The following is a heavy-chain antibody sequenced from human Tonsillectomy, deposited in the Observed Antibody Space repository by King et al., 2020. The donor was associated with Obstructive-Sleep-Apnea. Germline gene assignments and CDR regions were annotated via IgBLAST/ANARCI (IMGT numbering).Heavy chain of an antibody. D-gene: IGHD4-23*01. J-gene: IGHJ1*01. CDR1: GFTFSSYA. CDR2: FSDGGGST. CDR3: AKGTTVIRDLPFQH. V-gene: IGHV3-23*04. Sequence: VQLVESGGGLVQPGGSLRLSCAASGFTFSSYAMSCVRQAPGKWLEWVSVFSDGGGSTLYGDSVKGRFTSSRDKSKNTMYLQMNSLRAEDTAVYYCAKGTTVIRDLPFQHWGQGTLVTVSS.